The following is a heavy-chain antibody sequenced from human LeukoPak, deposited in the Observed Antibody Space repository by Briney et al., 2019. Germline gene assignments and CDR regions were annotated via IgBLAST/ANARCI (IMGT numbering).Heavy chain of an antibody. J-gene: IGHJ4*02. CDR2: ISGSGGST. D-gene: IGHD3-10*01. CDR3: TGNYGSGSSPVDY. V-gene: IGHV3-23*01. CDR1: GFTFSSYA. Sequence: GGSLRLPCAASGFTFSSYAMSWVRQAPGKGLEWVSAISGSGGSTYYADSVKGRFTISRDNSKNTLYLQMNSLKTEDTAVYYCTGNYGSGSSPVDYWGQGTLVTVSS.